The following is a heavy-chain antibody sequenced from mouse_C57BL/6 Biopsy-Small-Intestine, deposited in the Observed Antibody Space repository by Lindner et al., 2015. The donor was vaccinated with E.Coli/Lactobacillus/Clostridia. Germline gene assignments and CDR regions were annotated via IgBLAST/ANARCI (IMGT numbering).Heavy chain of an antibody. CDR3: ARVDEYYFDY. CDR2: IYPRSGNT. J-gene: IGHJ2*01. Sequence: VQLQESGAELARPGASVKLSCKASGYTFTSYGISWVKQRTGQGLEWIGEIYPRSGNTNYNEKFKGKATLTADKSSSTAYMQFSSLTSEDSAIYYCARVDEYYFDYWGQGTTLTVSS. CDR1: GYTFTSYG. V-gene: IGHV1-81*01.